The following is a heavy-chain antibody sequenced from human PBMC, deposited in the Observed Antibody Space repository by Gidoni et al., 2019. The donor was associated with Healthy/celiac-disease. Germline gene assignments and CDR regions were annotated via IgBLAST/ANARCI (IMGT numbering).Heavy chain of an antibody. Sequence: YNPSLKSRVTISVDTSKNQFSLKLSSVTAADTAVYYCARHDGTMIVGPLGYWGQGTLVTVSS. CDR3: ARHDGTMIVGPLGY. V-gene: IGHV4-39*01. D-gene: IGHD3-22*01. J-gene: IGHJ4*02.